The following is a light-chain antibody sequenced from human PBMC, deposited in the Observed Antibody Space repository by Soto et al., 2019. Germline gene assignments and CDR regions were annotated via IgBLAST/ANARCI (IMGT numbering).Light chain of an antibody. CDR2: GAS. J-gene: IGKJ1*01. V-gene: IGKV3-20*01. Sequence: PGESATLSCKASQSVRNSNFLAWYQQKVGQAPRLLIYGASSRATGIPDRFSGSGSGTDFTLTISRLDPEDFAVYYCQQYGSSGTFGQGTKVDIK. CDR1: QSVRNSN. CDR3: QQYGSSGT.